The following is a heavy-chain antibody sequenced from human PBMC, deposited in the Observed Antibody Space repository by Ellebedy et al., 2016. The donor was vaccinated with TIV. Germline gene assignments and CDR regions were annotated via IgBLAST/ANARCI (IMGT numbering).Heavy chain of an antibody. J-gene: IGHJ3*02. CDR3: ARERLAVAGPDDAFDI. D-gene: IGHD6-19*01. V-gene: IGHV4-59*01. CDR2: IYYSGST. CDR1: GGSISSYY. Sequence: SETLSLTXTVSGGSISSYYWSWIRQPPGKGLEWIGYIYYSGSTNYNPSLKSRVTISVDTSKNQFSLKLSSVTAADTAVYYCARERLAVAGPDDAFDIWGQGTMVTVSS.